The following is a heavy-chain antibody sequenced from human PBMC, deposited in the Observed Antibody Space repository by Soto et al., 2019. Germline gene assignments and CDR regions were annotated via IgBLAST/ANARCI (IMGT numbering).Heavy chain of an antibody. CDR3: ARGQWDYGEVDYYGMDV. CDR2: ISAYNSHT. D-gene: IGHD4-17*01. V-gene: IGHV1-18*01. J-gene: IGHJ6*02. Sequence: GASVKVSCKASGYTFTSYGISWVRQAPGQGCEWLGWISAYNSHTNHPQNPQGRDPLPKPAHTSTASMELRGLRSDDTAVYYCARGQWDYGEVDYYGMDVWGQGTTVTVS. CDR1: GYTFTSYG.